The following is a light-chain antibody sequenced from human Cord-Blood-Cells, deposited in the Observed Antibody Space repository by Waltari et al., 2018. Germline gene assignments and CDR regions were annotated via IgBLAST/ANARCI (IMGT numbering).Light chain of an antibody. CDR3: LRSYSGAYVV. J-gene: IGLJ2*01. V-gene: IGLV7-46*01. CDR1: TGAVTSGHY. CDR2: DTS. Sequence: QAVVTQEPSLTVSPGGTVTLTCGSSTGAVTSGHYPYWFQQKPGQAPRTLIYDTSNKHSWTPARFSGSLLGGKAALTLSGAQPWDEAEYYCLRSYSGAYVVFGGGTKLTVL.